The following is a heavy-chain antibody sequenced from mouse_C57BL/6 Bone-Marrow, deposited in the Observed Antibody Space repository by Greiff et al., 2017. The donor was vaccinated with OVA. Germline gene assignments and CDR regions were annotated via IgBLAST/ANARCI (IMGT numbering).Heavy chain of an antibody. V-gene: IGHV1-55*01. CDR2: IYPGSGST. CDR1: GYTFTSYW. Sequence: QVQLMQPGAELVKPGASVKMSCKASGYTFTSYWITWVKQRPGQGLEWIGDIYPGSGSTNYNEKFKSKATLTVETSSSTAYMQLSNLTSEDSAVYYSARSPYDYDDVYWYFDVWGTGTTVTVSS. CDR3: ARSPYDYDDVYWYFDV. D-gene: IGHD2-4*01. J-gene: IGHJ1*03.